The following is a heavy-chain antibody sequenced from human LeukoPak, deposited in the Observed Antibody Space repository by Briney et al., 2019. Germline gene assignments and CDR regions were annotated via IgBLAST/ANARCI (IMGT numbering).Heavy chain of an antibody. CDR1: GGSISSYY. Sequence: PETLSLTCTVSGGSISSYYWSWIRQPAGKGLEWIGRIYTSGSTNYNPSLKSRVTMSVDTSKNQFSLKLSSVTAADTAVYYCARGSRWLLAFDIWGQGTMVTVSS. CDR2: IYTSGST. J-gene: IGHJ3*02. D-gene: IGHD6-19*01. V-gene: IGHV4-4*07. CDR3: ARGSRWLLAFDI.